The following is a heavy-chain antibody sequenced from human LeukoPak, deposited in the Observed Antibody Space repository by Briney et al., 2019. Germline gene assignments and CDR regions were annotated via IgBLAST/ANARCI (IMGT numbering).Heavy chain of an antibody. CDR1: GGSISSSSYY. Sequence: SETLSLTCTVSGGSISSSSYYWGWIRQPPGKGLEWIGSIYYSGSTYYNPSLKSRVTISVDTSKNQFSLKLSSVTAADTAVYYCARHWRGSGGSYHDAFDIWGQGTMVTVSS. J-gene: IGHJ3*02. V-gene: IGHV4-39*01. D-gene: IGHD1-26*01. CDR3: ARHWRGSGGSYHDAFDI. CDR2: IYYSGST.